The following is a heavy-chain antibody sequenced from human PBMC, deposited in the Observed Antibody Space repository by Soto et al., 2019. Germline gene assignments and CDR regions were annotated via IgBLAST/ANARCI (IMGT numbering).Heavy chain of an antibody. CDR2: IYYSGST. D-gene: IGHD6-13*01. CDR1: GGSISSYY. Sequence: SETLSLTCTVSGGSISSYYWSWIRQPPGKGLEWIGYIYYSGSTNYNPSLKSRVTISVDTSKNQFSLKLSSVTAADTAVYYCARGISGIAAAGAHYYYYYMDVWGKGTTVTVSS. J-gene: IGHJ6*03. CDR3: ARGISGIAAAGAHYYYYYMDV. V-gene: IGHV4-59*08.